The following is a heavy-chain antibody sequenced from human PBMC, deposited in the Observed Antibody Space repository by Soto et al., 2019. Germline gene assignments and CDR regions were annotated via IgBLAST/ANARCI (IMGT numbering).Heavy chain of an antibody. J-gene: IGHJ2*01. CDR2: IYHSGST. CDR1: GGSISSSNW. D-gene: IGHD5-18*01. CDR3: ARNGYPPNYRVDL. V-gene: IGHV4-4*02. Sequence: SETLSLTCAVSGGSISSSNWWSRDRQPPGKGREWIGEIYHSGSTNYNPSLKSRVTISVDKSKNKFSLKLSSVTAADTAVYYFARNGYPPNYRVDLWGRGTLVTVSS.